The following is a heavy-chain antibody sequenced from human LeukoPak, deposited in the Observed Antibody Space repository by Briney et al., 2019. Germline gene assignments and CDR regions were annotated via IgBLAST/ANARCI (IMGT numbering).Heavy chain of an antibody. CDR2: ISTSGST. CDR3: ARHDEGSGSYTSYIDL. CDR1: GVSISSYY. V-gene: IGHV4-4*09. Sequence: SETLSLTCTVSGVSISSYYCSWIRQPPGKGLEWIGYISTSGSTNYNPSLKSRVTISVDRSKNQCSLKLSSVTAADTAVYYCARHDEGSGSYTSYIDLWGRGTLVIVSS. D-gene: IGHD6-19*01. J-gene: IGHJ2*01.